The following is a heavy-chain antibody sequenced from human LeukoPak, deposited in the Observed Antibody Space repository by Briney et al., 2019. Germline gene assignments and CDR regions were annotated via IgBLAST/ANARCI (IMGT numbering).Heavy chain of an antibody. D-gene: IGHD3-22*01. CDR3: AKGTSSGYGPSDDY. Sequence: GRSLRLSCAASGFTFSSYGMHWVRQAPGKGLEWVAVISYDGSNKHYADSVKGRFTISRDNSKNTLYLQMNSLRAEDTAVYYCAKGTSSGYGPSDDYWGQGTLVTVSS. CDR1: GFTFSSYG. CDR2: ISYDGSNK. J-gene: IGHJ4*02. V-gene: IGHV3-30*18.